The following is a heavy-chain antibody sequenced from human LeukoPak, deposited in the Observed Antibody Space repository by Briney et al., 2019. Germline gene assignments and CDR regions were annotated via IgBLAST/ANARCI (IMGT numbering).Heavy chain of an antibody. CDR3: ARTVGATDIVVVPAAFDY. CDR2: IYYSGST. Sequence: SETLSLTCTVSGGSISSYYWSWIRQPPGKGLEWIGYIYYSGSTNYNPSLKSRVTISVDTSKNQFSLKLSSVTAADTAVYYCARTVGATDIVVVPAAFDYWGQGTLVTVSS. CDR1: GGSISSYY. V-gene: IGHV4-59*01. D-gene: IGHD2-2*01. J-gene: IGHJ4*02.